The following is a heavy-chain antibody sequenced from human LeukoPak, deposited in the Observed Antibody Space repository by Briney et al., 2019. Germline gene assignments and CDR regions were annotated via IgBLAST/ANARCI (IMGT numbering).Heavy chain of an antibody. J-gene: IGHJ6*03. Sequence: GASVKVSCKASGHTFTGYYMHWVRQAPGQGLEWMGWINPNSGGTNYAQKFQGRVTMTRDTSISTAYMELSRLRSDDTAVYYCARGSAYSGSYYYYYYMDVWGKGTTVTVSS. V-gene: IGHV1-2*02. CDR2: INPNSGGT. D-gene: IGHD1-26*01. CDR1: GHTFTGYY. CDR3: ARGSAYSGSYYYYYYMDV.